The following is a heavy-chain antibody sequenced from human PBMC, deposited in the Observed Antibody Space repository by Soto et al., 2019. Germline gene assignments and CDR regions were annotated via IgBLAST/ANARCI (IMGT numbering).Heavy chain of an antibody. J-gene: IGHJ4*02. Sequence: XGSLRLSCAASGFTFSSYGMHWVRQAPGKGLEWVAVISYDGSNKYYADSVKGRFTISRDNSKNTLYLQMNSLRAEDTAVYYCAKDGSRGFFDYWGQGTLVTVSS. CDR3: AKDGSRGFFDY. CDR2: ISYDGSNK. D-gene: IGHD5-12*01. V-gene: IGHV3-30*18. CDR1: GFTFSSYG.